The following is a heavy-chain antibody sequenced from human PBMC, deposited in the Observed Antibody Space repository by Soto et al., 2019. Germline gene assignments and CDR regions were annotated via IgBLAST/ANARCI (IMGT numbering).Heavy chain of an antibody. CDR3: ARGAYYDSSAYYYAYFQH. CDR1: GFTFSSYW. CDR2: INNDGSRT. V-gene: IGHV3-74*01. Sequence: PGGSLRLSCAASGFTFSSYWMHWVRQAPGKGLVWVSRINNDGSRTSYADSVKGRFSISRDNAKNTLYLQMSSLRAEDTAVYYCARGAYYDSSAYYYAYFQHWGQGTLVTVSS. D-gene: IGHD3-22*01. J-gene: IGHJ1*01.